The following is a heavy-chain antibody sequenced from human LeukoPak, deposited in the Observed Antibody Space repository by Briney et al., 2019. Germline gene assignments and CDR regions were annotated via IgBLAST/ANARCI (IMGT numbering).Heavy chain of an antibody. V-gene: IGHV4-4*09. CDR1: GGSISSYY. J-gene: IGHJ6*02. Sequence: SETLSLTCTVSGGSISSYYWSWIRQPPGKGLEWIGYTYTSGSTNYNPSLNSRVTISVDTSKSQFSLKLSSVTAADTAAYYCARLSSDYYYYGMDVWGQGTTVTVSS. CDR3: ARLSSDYYYYGMDV. CDR2: TYTSGST. D-gene: IGHD6-6*01.